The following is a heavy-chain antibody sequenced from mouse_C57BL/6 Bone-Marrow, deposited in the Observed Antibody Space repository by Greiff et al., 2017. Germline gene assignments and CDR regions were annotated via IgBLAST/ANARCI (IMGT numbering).Heavy chain of an antibody. CDR3: ARGLLLFAY. CDR1: GFTFSSYA. CDR2: ISDGGSYT. J-gene: IGHJ3*01. V-gene: IGHV5-4*01. D-gene: IGHD2-13*01. Sequence: EVQRVESGGGLVKPGGSLKLSCAASGFTFSSYAMSWVRQTPEKRLEWVATISDGGSYTYYPDNVKGRFTISRDNAKNNLYLQMSHLKSEDTAMYYCARGLLLFAYWGQGTLVTVSA.